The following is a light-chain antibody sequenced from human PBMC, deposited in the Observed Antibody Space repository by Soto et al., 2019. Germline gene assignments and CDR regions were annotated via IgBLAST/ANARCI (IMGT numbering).Light chain of an antibody. J-gene: IGKJ4*01. CDR3: QKYNSAPLT. CDR1: QDISNY. V-gene: IGKV1-27*01. Sequence: DIQMTPSPSSLSASGGDRVSISCRASQDISNYLAWYQQKPGKVPRLLIYSASTLQSGVPSRFSGSGSGTDFTLTISSLQPEDVATYYCQKYNSAPLTFGGGTKVDIK. CDR2: SAS.